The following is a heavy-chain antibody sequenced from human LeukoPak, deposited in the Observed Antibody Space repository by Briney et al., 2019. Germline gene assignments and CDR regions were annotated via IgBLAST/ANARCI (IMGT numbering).Heavy chain of an antibody. D-gene: IGHD3-9*01. V-gene: IGHV3-9*01. CDR1: GFTFDDYA. Sequence: PGGSLRLSCAASGFTFDDYAMHWVRQAPGKGLEWVSGISWNSGSIGYADSVKGRFTISRDNAKNSLYLQMNSLRAEDTALYYCAKDTGYFDWLSFSYFDYWGQGTLVTVSS. J-gene: IGHJ4*02. CDR3: AKDTGYFDWLSFSYFDY. CDR2: ISWNSGSI.